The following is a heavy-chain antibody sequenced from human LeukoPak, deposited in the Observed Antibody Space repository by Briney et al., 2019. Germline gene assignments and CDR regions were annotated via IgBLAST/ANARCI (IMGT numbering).Heavy chain of an antibody. J-gene: IGHJ4*02. V-gene: IGHV1-69*13. CDR3: ARASEVGAPSYYFDY. D-gene: IGHD1-26*01. Sequence: ASVKVSCKASVGTFSSYAISWVRQAPGQGLEWMGGIIPIFGTANYAQKFQGRVTITADESTSTAYMELSSLRSEDTAVYYCARASEVGAPSYYFDYWGQGTLVTVSS. CDR1: VGTFSSYA. CDR2: IIPIFGTA.